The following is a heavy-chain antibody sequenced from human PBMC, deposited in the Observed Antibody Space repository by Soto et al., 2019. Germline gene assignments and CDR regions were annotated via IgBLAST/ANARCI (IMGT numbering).Heavy chain of an antibody. J-gene: IGHJ4*02. Sequence: EVQLVESGGGLVQPGGSLRLSCAASGFTFSSYEMNWVRQAPGKGLEWVSYISSSGSTIYYADSVKGRFTISRDNAKNSLYLQMNSLRAEDTAVYDCARTSGSYFFDFEYWGQGTLVTVSS. CDR3: ARTSGSYFFDFEY. V-gene: IGHV3-48*03. CDR1: GFTFSSYE. CDR2: ISSSGSTI. D-gene: IGHD1-26*01.